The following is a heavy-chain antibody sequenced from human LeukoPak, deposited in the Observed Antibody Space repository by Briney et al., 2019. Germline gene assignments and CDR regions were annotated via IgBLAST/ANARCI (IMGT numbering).Heavy chain of an antibody. V-gene: IGHV3-33*01. CDR2: IWYDGSNK. CDR1: GFIFSSYG. CDR3: ARAAYDSSGYLTL. Sequence: GGSLRLSCAASGFIFSSYGMHWVRQAPGKGLEWVAVIWYDGSNKYHADSVKGRFTISRDNSKNKFYLQMNSLRAEDTAVYYCARAAYDSSGYLTLWGQGTLVTVSS. J-gene: IGHJ4*02. D-gene: IGHD3-22*01.